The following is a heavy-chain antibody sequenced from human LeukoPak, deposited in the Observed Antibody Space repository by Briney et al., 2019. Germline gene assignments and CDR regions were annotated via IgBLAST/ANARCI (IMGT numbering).Heavy chain of an antibody. CDR3: ASLTTNRVFDY. V-gene: IGHV3-48*03. J-gene: IGHJ4*02. Sequence: GGSLRHSCAASGFTFSSYEMNWVRQAPGKGLEWVSYISSSGITIYYADSVKGRFTISRDNAKNSLYLQMNSLRAEDTAVYYCASLTTNRVFDYWGQGTLVTVSS. D-gene: IGHD3-9*01. CDR1: GFTFSSYE. CDR2: ISSSGITI.